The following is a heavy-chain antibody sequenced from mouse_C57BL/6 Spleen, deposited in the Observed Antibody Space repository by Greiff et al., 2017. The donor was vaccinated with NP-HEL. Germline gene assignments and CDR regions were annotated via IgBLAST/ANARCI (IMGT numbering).Heavy chain of an antibody. CDR3: ARIYYYGSSSYYYAMDY. J-gene: IGHJ4*01. CDR1: GFSLTSYG. CDR2: IWSGGST. V-gene: IGHV2-2*01. Sequence: QVQLQQSGPGLVQPSQSLSITCTVSGFSLTSYGVHWVRQSPGKGLEWLGVIWSGGSTDYNAAFISRLSISKDNSKSQVFFKMNSLQAYDTAIYYCARIYYYGSSSYYYAMDYWGQGTSVTVSS. D-gene: IGHD1-1*01.